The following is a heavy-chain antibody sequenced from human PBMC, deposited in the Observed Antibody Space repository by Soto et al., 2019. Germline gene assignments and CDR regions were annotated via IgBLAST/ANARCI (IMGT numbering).Heavy chain of an antibody. CDR3: VRDPSSPGLPLAH. CDR2: ISGSGSTT. CDR1: GFIFSNYA. J-gene: IGHJ4*02. D-gene: IGHD6-6*01. V-gene: IGHV3-23*01. Sequence: EVQLLESGGHLVQPGGSLRLSCAASGFIFSNYAMSWVRQAPGKGLEWVSFISGSGSTTYYADSVKGRFTISRGNYKNMLYVQMTSRRAEDAAVYYCVRDPSSPGLPLAHGGRGTLVPVS.